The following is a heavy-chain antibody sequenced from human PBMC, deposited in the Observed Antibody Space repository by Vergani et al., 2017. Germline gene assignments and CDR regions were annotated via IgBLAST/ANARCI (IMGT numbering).Heavy chain of an antibody. V-gene: IGHV3-64D*06. CDR2: ISSNGGST. Sequence: EVQLVESGGGLVQPGGSLRLSCSASGFTFSSYAIHWVRQAPGKGLEYVSAISSNGGSTYYADSVKGRFTISRDNSKNTLYLQMRSLRAEDTAVYYCARVGDVDTAMVLPGGYGMDVWGQGTTVTVSS. D-gene: IGHD5-18*01. CDR1: GFTFSSYA. J-gene: IGHJ6*02. CDR3: ARVGDVDTAMVLPGGYGMDV.